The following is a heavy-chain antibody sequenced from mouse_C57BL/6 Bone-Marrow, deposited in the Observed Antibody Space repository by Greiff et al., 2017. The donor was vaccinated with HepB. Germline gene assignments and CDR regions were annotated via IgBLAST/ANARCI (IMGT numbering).Heavy chain of an antibody. J-gene: IGHJ2*01. CDR1: GYTFTSYG. CDR2: IYPRSGNT. CDR3: ARSPYYYGSSYKGNY. V-gene: IGHV1-81*01. Sequence: VQLQESGAELARPGASVKLSCKASGYTFTSYGISWVKQRTGQGLEWIGEIYPRSGNTYYNEKFKGKATLTADKSSSTAYMELRSLTSEDSAVYFCARSPYYYGSSYKGNYWGKGTTLTVSS. D-gene: IGHD1-1*01.